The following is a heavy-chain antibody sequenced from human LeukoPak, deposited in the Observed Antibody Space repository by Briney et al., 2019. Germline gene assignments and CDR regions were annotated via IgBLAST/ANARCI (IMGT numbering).Heavy chain of an antibody. Sequence: PGGSLRLSCVASGFTFKNYVMNWVRQAPGKGLEWLATIYGSGVSISYADSVKGRFTISRDNSNNTLYPQMNSLRAEDTAMYYCAKDLGWELPAEAYWGQGILVTVSS. CDR1: GFTFKNYV. J-gene: IGHJ4*02. CDR3: AKDLGWELPAEAY. CDR2: IYGSGVSI. V-gene: IGHV3-23*01. D-gene: IGHD1-26*01.